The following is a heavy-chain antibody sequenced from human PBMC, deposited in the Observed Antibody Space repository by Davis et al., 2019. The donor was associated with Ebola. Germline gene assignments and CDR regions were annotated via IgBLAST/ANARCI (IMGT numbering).Heavy chain of an antibody. CDR3: ARRSGYNYGYEGMDV. CDR2: INGDGNTI. CDR1: GSTFSSYW. D-gene: IGHD5-18*01. V-gene: IGHV3-74*01. J-gene: IGHJ6*04. Sequence: GGSLRLSCAASGSTFSSYWMHWVRQAPGKGLVWVSRINGDGNTIGYADSVKGRFTISRDNAKNTLYLQMNSLRAEDMAVYYCARRSGYNYGYEGMDVWGKGTTVTVSS.